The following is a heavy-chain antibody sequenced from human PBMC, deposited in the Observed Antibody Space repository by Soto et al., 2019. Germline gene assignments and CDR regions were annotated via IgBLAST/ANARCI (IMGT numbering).Heavy chain of an antibody. CDR1: GFTFSSYS. J-gene: IGHJ3*02. CDR3: ASIAPDCSGGSCYQGYAFDI. Sequence: GGSLRLSCAASGFTFSSYSMNCVRQAPGKGLEWVSSISSSSSYIYYADSVKGRFTISRDNAKNSLYLQMNSLRAEDTAVYYCASIAPDCSGGSCYQGYAFDIWGQGTMVTVSS. D-gene: IGHD2-15*01. V-gene: IGHV3-21*01. CDR2: ISSSSSYI.